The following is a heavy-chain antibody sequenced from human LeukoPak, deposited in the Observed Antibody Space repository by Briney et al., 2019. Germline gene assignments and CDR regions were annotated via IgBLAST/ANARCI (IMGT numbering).Heavy chain of an antibody. J-gene: IGHJ3*02. CDR1: GYRFTSYW. Sequence: GESLKISCEASGYRFTSYWIGWVRQKPGKGLEWMGIIYPGDSDTRYSPSFQGQVTISADKSISTAYLQWSSLKASDTAMYYCASRWIQDGFDIWGQGTMVTVSS. CDR3: ASRWIQDGFDI. D-gene: IGHD5-18*01. V-gene: IGHV5-51*01. CDR2: IYPGDSDT.